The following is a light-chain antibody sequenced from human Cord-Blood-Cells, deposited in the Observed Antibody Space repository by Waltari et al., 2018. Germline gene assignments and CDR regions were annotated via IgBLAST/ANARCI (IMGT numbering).Light chain of an antibody. CDR1: SSDVGGYNY. J-gene: IGLJ1*01. V-gene: IGLV2-14*01. Sequence: QSALTQPASVHGSPGQSITLSCTGTSSDVGGYNYVSWYQQHPGKAPKLMIYDVSNRPSGVSNRFSGSKSGNTASLTISGLQAEDEADYYCSSYTSSSAYVFGTGTKVTVL. CDR2: DVS. CDR3: SSYTSSSAYV.